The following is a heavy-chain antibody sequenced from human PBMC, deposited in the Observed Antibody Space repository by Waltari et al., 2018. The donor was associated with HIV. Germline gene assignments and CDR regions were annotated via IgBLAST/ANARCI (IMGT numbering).Heavy chain of an antibody. Sequence: EEQLLESGGGLAQTGGSLRLCCAAAGFPLSSTYAMRGVRQAPAKGLEWVSCVSGSGSSTYYADSVKGRFTISRDNSKNTLHLQLNRLRAEDTALYYCAKRVNTIRGVYWYFDLWGRGTLVTVSS. CDR3: AKRVNTIRGVYWYFDL. D-gene: IGHD3-10*01. J-gene: IGHJ2*01. CDR2: VSGSGSST. CDR1: GFPLSSTYA. V-gene: IGHV3-23*01.